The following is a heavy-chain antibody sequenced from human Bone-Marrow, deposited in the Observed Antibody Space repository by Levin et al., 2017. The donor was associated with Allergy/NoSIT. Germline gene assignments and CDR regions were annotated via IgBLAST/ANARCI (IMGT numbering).Heavy chain of an antibody. CDR2: ISGSGGST. CDR1: GFTFSSYA. J-gene: IGHJ6*02. D-gene: IGHD2-2*02. Sequence: LSLTCAASGFTFSSYAMSWVRQAPGKGLEWVSAISGSGGSTYYADSVKGRFTISRDNSKNTLYLQMNSLRAEDTAVYYCAKETVVVPAAIPQRGYYLIHDYYYYGMDVWGQGTTVTVSS. CDR3: AKETVVVPAAIPQRGYYLIHDYYYYGMDV. V-gene: IGHV3-23*01.